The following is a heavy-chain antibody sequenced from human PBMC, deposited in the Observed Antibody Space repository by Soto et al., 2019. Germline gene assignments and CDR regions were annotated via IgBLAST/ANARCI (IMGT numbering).Heavy chain of an antibody. V-gene: IGHV3-53*02. CDR2: IYSGGST. Sequence: EVQLVETGGGLIQPGGSLRLSCAASGFTVSSNYMSWVRQAPGKGLEWVSVIYSGGSTYYADSVKGRFTISRDNSKNTLYRQMNSLRAEDTAVYYCASVGDNYCSGGSCYSLLYYYGIDVWGQGTTVTVSS. CDR1: GFTVSSNY. D-gene: IGHD2-15*01. CDR3: ASVGDNYCSGGSCYSLLYYYGIDV. J-gene: IGHJ6*02.